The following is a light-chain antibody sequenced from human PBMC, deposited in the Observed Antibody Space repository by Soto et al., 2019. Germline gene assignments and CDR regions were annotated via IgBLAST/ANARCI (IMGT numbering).Light chain of an antibody. Sequence: DTQMTQSPSSLSASVADRVTITCRASQNIFDFLNWYQQKPGKAPKLLIYAASSLQSGVPSRFSGSGSGTEFTLTISSLQPDDFATYYCQQYNTYSKKFGRGTKVDIK. V-gene: IGKV1-39*01. CDR2: AAS. J-gene: IGKJ1*01. CDR1: QNIFDF. CDR3: QQYNTYSKK.